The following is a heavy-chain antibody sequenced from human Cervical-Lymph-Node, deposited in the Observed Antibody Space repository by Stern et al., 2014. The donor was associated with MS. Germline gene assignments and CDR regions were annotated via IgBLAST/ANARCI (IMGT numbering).Heavy chain of an antibody. J-gene: IGHJ5*01. V-gene: IGHV4-61*02. CDR1: GGSISSGSYS. D-gene: IGHD3-3*01. Sequence: QLQLQESGPGLVKPSQTLSLTCTVSGGSISSGSYSWSWIRQPAGKALEWIGRIYTTGSTDYHPSLKSRVTISLDTSRSQFSLKLTSVTAADTAMYYCARGGTIFGVVVNWFDSWGRGTLVTVSS. CDR2: IYTTGST. CDR3: ARGGTIFGVVVNWFDS.